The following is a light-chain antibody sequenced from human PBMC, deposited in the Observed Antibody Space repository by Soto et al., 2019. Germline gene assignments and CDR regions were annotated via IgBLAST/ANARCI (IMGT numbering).Light chain of an antibody. CDR3: GADHGSGNNFVLV. CDR2: VGTGGIVG. V-gene: IGLV9-49*01. Sequence: QPVLTQPPSASASLGASVTLTGTLSSGYSNYRVDWYQQRPGKGPRFVMRVGTGGIVGSKGDGIPDRFSVLGSGLNRYLTIKNIQEEDESDYHCGADHGSGNNFVLVFGGGTKLTVL. J-gene: IGLJ2*01. CDR1: SGYSNYR.